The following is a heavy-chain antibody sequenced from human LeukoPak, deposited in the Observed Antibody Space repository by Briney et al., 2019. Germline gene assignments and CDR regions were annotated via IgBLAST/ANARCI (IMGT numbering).Heavy chain of an antibody. J-gene: IGHJ5*02. V-gene: IGHV1-69*13. CDR3: AREVGGSGNWFDP. Sequence: ASVKVSCKASGGIFSSYGINWVRQAPGQGLEWMGGIISIFGTTNFAQKFQGRVTFTADVSTSTAYMELSSLKSEDTAVYYCAREVGGSGNWFDPWGQGTLVTVSS. CDR2: IISIFGTT. CDR1: GGIFSSYG. D-gene: IGHD2-15*01.